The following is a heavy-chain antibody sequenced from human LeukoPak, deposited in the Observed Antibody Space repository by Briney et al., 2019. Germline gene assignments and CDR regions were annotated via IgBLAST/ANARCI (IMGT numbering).Heavy chain of an antibody. D-gene: IGHD6-19*01. V-gene: IGHV3-23*01. J-gene: IGHJ4*02. CDR3: ARDSPLKGYNSGWATNSFDF. Sequence: PGGSLRLSCAASGFNFRSYAMSWVRQAPGKGLVWVSTVTGGAVATYYADSVRGRHTISRDNSKNTLYLQMNSLRAEDTAVYYCARDSPLKGYNSGWATNSFDFWGQGTLVTVSS. CDR2: VTGGAVAT. CDR1: GFNFRSYA.